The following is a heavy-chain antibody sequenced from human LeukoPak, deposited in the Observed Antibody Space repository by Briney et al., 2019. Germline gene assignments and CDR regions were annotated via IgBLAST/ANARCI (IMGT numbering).Heavy chain of an antibody. V-gene: IGHV4-4*07. CDR1: GGSISSYY. J-gene: IGHJ3*02. CDR2: IYTSGST. Sequence: SETLSLTCTVSGGSISSYYWSWIRQPAGKGLEWIGRIYTSGSTNYNPSLKSRVTISVDTSKNQFSLKLSSVTAADTAVYYCARHGPLHDKYQLLFDAFDIWGQGTMVTVSS. D-gene: IGHD2-2*01. CDR3: ARHGPLHDKYQLLFDAFDI.